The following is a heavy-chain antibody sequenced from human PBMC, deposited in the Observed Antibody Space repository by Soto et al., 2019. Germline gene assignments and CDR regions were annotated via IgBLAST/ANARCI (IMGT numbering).Heavy chain of an antibody. CDR1: GYTFTSYY. J-gene: IGHJ4*02. V-gene: IGHV1-46*01. CDR2: INPSGGST. Sequence: ASVKVSCKASGYTFTSYYMHWVLQAPGQGLEWMGIINPSGGSTSYAQKFQGRVTMTRDTSTSTVYMELSSLRSEDTAVYYCARDLRSYYGSESYSYYFDYWGQGTLVTVSS. CDR3: ARDLRSYYGSESYSYYFDY. D-gene: IGHD3-10*01.